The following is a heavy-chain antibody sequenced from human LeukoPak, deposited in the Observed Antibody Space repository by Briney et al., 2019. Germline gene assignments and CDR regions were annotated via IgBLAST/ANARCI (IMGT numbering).Heavy chain of an antibody. D-gene: IGHD3-10*01. CDR3: ARQETITAELLWFGELLEAFDI. CDR1: GGSISSSSYY. J-gene: IGHJ3*02. Sequence: PSETLSLTCTVSGGSISSSSYYWGWIRQPPGKGLEWIGSIYYSGSTYYNPSLKSRVTISVDTSKNQFSLKLSSVTAADTAVYYCARQETITAELLWFGELLEAFDIWGQGTMVTVSS. CDR2: IYYSGST. V-gene: IGHV4-39*01.